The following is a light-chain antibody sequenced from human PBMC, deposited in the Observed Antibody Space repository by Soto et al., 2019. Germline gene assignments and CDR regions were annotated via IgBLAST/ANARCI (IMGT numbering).Light chain of an antibody. CDR3: QQYDNFPPIT. J-gene: IGKJ5*01. Sequence: DIQMTQSPSSLSASVGVRVTITCQASQDISKYLNWYQKKPGKAPKLLIYDASNLERGVSPRFSGSGSGTHFTFTISSLQPEDIATYYCQQYDNFPPITFGQGTELEIK. CDR1: QDISKY. CDR2: DAS. V-gene: IGKV1-33*01.